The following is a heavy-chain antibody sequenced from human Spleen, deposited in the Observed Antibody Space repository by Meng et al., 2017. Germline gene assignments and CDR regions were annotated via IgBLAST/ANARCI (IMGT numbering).Heavy chain of an antibody. D-gene: IGHD2-2*01. CDR1: GGIFSNYV. V-gene: IGHV1-69*05. CDR2: INAVFGTT. Sequence: SVKVSCKALGGIFSNYVIGWVRQAPGQGLEWMGGINAVFGTTNYAQKFQGRVTITTDESTSTAYMELSSLRSEDTAVYYCARTRRHDSTSCYYYYYGMDVWGQGTTVTVSS. CDR3: ARTRRHDSTSCYYYYYGMDV. J-gene: IGHJ6*02.